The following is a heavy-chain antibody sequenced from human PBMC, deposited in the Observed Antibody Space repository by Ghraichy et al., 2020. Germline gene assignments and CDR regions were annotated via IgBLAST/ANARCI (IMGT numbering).Heavy chain of an antibody. CDR1: GFTFSSYS. CDR2: ISRTSSYI. V-gene: IGHV3-21*01. CDR3: ARDVTPVTEYAFDI. J-gene: IGHJ3*02. Sequence: GGSLRLSCAASGFTFSSYSMNWVRQAPGQGLEWVSSISRTSSYIYYADSVKGRFTISRDNAKNSLYLQMISLRAEDTAVYYCARDVTPVTEYAFDIWGQGTMVTVSS. D-gene: IGHD4-17*01.